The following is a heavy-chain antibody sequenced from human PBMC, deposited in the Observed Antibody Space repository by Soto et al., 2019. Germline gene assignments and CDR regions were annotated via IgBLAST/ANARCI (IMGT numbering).Heavy chain of an antibody. J-gene: IGHJ1*01. D-gene: IGHD3-10*01. CDR3: ANPDLMVRGVILH. CDR1: GFTFGIYA. Sequence: PGGSLRLSCAASGFTFGIYAMSWVGQAPGKGLEWVSAISGSGGSTYYADSVKGRFTISRDNSKNTLYLQMNSLRAEDTAVYYCANPDLMVRGVILHWGQGTLVTVSS. V-gene: IGHV3-23*01. CDR2: ISGSGGST.